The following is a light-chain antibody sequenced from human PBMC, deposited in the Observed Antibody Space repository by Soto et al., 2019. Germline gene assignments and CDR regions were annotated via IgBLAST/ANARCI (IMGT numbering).Light chain of an antibody. V-gene: IGKV3-20*01. CDR3: QQYGSSPVT. J-gene: IGKJ1*01. Sequence: ELVLTQSPGTLSLSPGERATLSCRASQTVSSNYLAWYQQPPGQAHRLIIYAASTRATGIPDRFSGSGSGTDFTLSISRLQPEDFAVYDCQQYGSSPVTFGQGTKVDIK. CDR2: AAS. CDR1: QTVSSNY.